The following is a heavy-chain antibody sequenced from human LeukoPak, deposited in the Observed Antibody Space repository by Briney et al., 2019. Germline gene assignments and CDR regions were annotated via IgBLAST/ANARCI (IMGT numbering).Heavy chain of an antibody. J-gene: IGHJ4*02. D-gene: IGHD6-13*01. CDR3: ASGGIAAAATAAY. CDR1: GYTFTSYD. CDR2: MNPNSGNT. Sequence: ASVKVSCKASGYTFTSYDINWVRQAIGQGLEWMGWMNPNSGNTGFAQKFQGRVTLTRNTSISTAYMELSSLRSEDTAVYYCASGGIAAAATAAYWGQGTLVTVSS. V-gene: IGHV1-8*01.